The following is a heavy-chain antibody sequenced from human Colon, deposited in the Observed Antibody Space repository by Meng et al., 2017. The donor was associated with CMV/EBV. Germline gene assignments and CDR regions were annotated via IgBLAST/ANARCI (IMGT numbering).Heavy chain of an antibody. CDR3: ARDQEIMVTFGARY. J-gene: IGHJ1*01. CDR2: VSYNGNNK. V-gene: IGHV3-30-3*01. Sequence: TSGFTFRNYDMHWVRQAPGKGLEWVAVVSYNGNNKYFADSVKGRFTISRDNSKNTLYLEMNSLRPEDTAVYYCARDQEIMVTFGARYWGQGTLVTVSS. D-gene: IGHD3-16*01. CDR1: GFTFRNYD.